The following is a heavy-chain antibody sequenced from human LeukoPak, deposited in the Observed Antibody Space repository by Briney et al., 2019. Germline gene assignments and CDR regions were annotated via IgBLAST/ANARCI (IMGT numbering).Heavy chain of an antibody. V-gene: IGHV3-48*01. D-gene: IGHD5-18*01. CDR1: GFPFTNNP. Sequence: GGSLRLSCVVSGFPFTNNPMNWVRQAPGKGLEWVSYISNDITTTYYAESVKGRFTISRDNAKNSLYPQMNSLRVEDTAVYYCARDGGKSYEIDYWGQGTLVTVS. CDR3: ARDGGKSYEIDY. J-gene: IGHJ4*02. CDR2: ISNDITTT.